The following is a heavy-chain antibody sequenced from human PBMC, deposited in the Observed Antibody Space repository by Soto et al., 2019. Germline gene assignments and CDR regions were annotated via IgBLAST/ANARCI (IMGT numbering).Heavy chain of an antibody. CDR2: INAGNGNT. D-gene: IGHD5-12*01. CDR1: GYTFTSYA. CDR3: AIRSLGWLQFDY. Sequence: ASVKVSCKASGYTFTSYAMHWVRQAPGQRLEWMGWINAGNGNTKYSQKFQGRVTITRDTSASTAYMELSSLRSEDTAAYYCAIRSLGWLQFDYWGHGTLVTVSS. J-gene: IGHJ4*01. V-gene: IGHV1-3*01.